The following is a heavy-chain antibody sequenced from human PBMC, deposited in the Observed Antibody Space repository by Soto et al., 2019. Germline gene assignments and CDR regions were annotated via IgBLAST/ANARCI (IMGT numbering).Heavy chain of an antibody. CDR1: GGSISSSSYY. CDR2: IYYSGST. J-gene: IGHJ4*02. Sequence: QLQLQESGPGLVKPSETLSLTCTVSGGSISSSSYYWGWIRQPPGKGLEWIGSIYYSGSTYYNPSLKSRVTISVDTSKNQFSLKLSSVTAADTDVYYCARHCSGGSCFNFDYWGQGTLVTVSS. D-gene: IGHD2-15*01. V-gene: IGHV4-39*01. CDR3: ARHCSGGSCFNFDY.